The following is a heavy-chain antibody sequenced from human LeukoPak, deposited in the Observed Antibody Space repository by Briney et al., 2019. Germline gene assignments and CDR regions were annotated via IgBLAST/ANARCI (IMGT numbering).Heavy chain of an antibody. CDR1: GYTFTSYD. J-gene: IGHJ4*02. V-gene: IGHV1-8*02. D-gene: IGHD3-10*01. CDR2: MNPNSGST. Sequence: GASVKVSCKASGYTFTSYDINWVRQATGQGLEWMGWMNPNSGSTGYAQKFQGRVTMTRNTSISTAYMELSSLRSEDTAVYYCARGVLLWFGDLDYWGQGTLVTVSS. CDR3: ARGVLLWFGDLDY.